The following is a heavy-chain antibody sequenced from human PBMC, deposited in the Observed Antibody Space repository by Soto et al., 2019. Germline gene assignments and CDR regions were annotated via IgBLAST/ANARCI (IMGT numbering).Heavy chain of an antibody. CDR2: IIPIFGTA. CDR1: GGTFSSYA. D-gene: IGHD2-15*01. V-gene: IGHV1-69*06. J-gene: IGHJ4*02. Sequence: QVQLVQSGAEVKKPGSSVKVSCKASGGTFSSYAISWVRQAPGQGLEWMGGIIPIFGTANYAQKFQGRVTITADKSTRTAYMELSRLRSEDTAVYYCARDPKGYCSGGSCYRDDYWGQGTLVIVSS. CDR3: ARDPKGYCSGGSCYRDDY.